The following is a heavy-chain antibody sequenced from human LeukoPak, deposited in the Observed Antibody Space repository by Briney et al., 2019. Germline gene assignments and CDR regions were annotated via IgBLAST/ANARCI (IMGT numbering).Heavy chain of an antibody. Sequence: PGGSLRLSCAASGFTFSSYGMHWVRQAPGKGLEWVAVIWYDGSNKYYADSVKGRFTISRDNSKNTLYLQMNSLRAEDTAVYYCARVNCGGDCYSGFDYWGQGTLVTVSS. J-gene: IGHJ4*02. V-gene: IGHV3-33*01. CDR2: IWYDGSNK. CDR3: ARVNCGGDCYSGFDY. CDR1: GFTFSSYG. D-gene: IGHD2-21*02.